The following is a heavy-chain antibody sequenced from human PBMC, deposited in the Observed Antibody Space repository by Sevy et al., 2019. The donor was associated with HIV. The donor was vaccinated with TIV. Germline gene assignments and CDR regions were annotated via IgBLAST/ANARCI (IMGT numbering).Heavy chain of an antibody. Sequence: GGSLRLSCAASGFTFSNAWMNWVRQPPGKGLEWVGRIKSKTDGGTTDYAAPVKGRFTISRDDSKNTLYLQMNSLKTEDTAVYYCTVGASSSYSQIDYWGQGTLVTVSS. CDR2: IKSKTDGGTT. J-gene: IGHJ4*02. D-gene: IGHD6-13*01. CDR1: GFTFSNAW. V-gene: IGHV3-15*07. CDR3: TVGASSSYSQIDY.